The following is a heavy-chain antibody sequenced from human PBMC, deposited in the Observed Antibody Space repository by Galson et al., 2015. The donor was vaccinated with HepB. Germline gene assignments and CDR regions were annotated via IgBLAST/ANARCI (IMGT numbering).Heavy chain of an antibody. CDR1: GGSFSGYY. CDR3: ARDGYYDFWSGYHYGMDV. V-gene: IGHV4-34*01. J-gene: IGHJ6*02. CDR2: INHSGST. D-gene: IGHD3-3*01. Sequence: ETLSLTCAVYGGSFSGYYWSWIRQPPGKGLEWIGEINHSGSTNYNPSLKSRVTISVDTSKNQFSLKLSSVTAADTAVYYCARDGYYDFWSGYHYGMDVWGQGTTVTVSS.